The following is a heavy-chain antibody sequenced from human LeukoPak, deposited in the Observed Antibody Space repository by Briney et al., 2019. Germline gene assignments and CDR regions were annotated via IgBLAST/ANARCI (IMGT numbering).Heavy chain of an antibody. CDR1: GGSISSGDYY. CDR3: AREDGDYWFDP. Sequence: SQTLSLTCTVSGGSISSGDYYWSWIRQPPGKGLEWIGYIYYSGSTYCNPSLKSRVTISVDTSKNQFSLKLSSVTAADTAVYYCAREDGDYWFDPWGQGTLVTVSS. CDR2: IYYSGST. V-gene: IGHV4-30-4*08. D-gene: IGHD4-17*01. J-gene: IGHJ5*02.